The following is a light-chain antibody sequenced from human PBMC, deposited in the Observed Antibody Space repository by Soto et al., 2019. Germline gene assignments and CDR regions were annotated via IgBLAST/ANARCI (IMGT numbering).Light chain of an antibody. J-gene: IGKJ4*01. CDR1: QSVNIY. Sequence: EIGLTQSPGTLSLSPWERATLSCMASQSVNIYLAWYQQKPGQAPRLLIFGASSRATGIPARFSGSGSGTEFNLTISSLQSEDFAVYFCQQYDDWLRLTFGGGTKVDI. CDR3: QQYDDWLRLT. V-gene: IGKV3D-15*01. CDR2: GAS.